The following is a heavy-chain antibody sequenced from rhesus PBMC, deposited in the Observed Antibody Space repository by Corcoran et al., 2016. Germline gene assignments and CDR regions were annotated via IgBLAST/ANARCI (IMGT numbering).Heavy chain of an antibody. D-gene: IGHD6-31*01. J-gene: IGHJ4*01. Sequence: QVQLQESGPGLVKPSETLSLTCAVSGYSISSGYYWSWIRQPPGKGLEWIGYITDSGGTSYHPSLKSRVTISRDTSKNQFSLKLSAVTAADTAVYYCARRRVGIAAAVDYWGQGVLVTVSS. V-gene: IGHV4-122*02. CDR3: ARRRVGIAAAVDY. CDR1: GYSISSGYY. CDR2: ITDSGGT.